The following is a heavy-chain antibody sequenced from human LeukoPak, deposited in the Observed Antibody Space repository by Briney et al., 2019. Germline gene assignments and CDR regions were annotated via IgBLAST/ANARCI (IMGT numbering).Heavy chain of an antibody. J-gene: IGHJ2*01. D-gene: IGHD3-22*01. CDR2: ISGDGSTT. V-gene: IGHV3-74*01. CDR1: GFTFSRHW. Sequence: GGSLRLSCAASGFTFSRHWMHWVRQAPGKGLVWVSLISGDGSTTIYADSVKGRFTISRDNAKNTLFLQMNSLRAEDTAVYYCAKRSKGGDSTGYYYYFDLWGRGTLVTVSS. CDR3: AKRSKGGDSTGYYYYFDL.